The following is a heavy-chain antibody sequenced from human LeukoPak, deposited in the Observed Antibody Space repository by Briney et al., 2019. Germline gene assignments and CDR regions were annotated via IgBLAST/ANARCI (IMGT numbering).Heavy chain of an antibody. CDR2: IYYSGST. CDR1: GGSINSYY. J-gene: IGHJ4*02. Sequence: SETLSLTCTVSGGSINSYYWSWTRQPPGKGLEWIGYIYYSGSTNYNPSLKSRVTISVDTSKNQFSLKLSSVTAADTAVYYCAREQGYYFDYWGQGTLVTVSS. CDR3: AREQGYYFDY. V-gene: IGHV4-59*01.